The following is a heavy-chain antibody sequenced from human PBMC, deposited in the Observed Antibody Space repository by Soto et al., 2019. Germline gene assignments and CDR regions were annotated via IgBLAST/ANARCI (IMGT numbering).Heavy chain of an antibody. Sequence: GGSLKLSCAASGSTFSTYNMNWVRHAPGKGLEWVSSISSSSSHIDYADSVKGRFTISRDNAKNSLYLQMNSLRAEDTAVYYCARDRDGYNSPFALDYWGQGTLVTVSS. D-gene: IGHD5-12*01. J-gene: IGHJ4*02. CDR3: ARDRDGYNSPFALDY. V-gene: IGHV3-21*01. CDR2: ISSSSSHI. CDR1: GSTFSTYN.